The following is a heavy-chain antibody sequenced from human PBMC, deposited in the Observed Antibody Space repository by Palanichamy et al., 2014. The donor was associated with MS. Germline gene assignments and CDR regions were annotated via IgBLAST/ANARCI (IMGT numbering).Heavy chain of an antibody. V-gene: IGHV1-2*06. D-gene: IGHD2-2*01. Sequence: QVQLVQSGAEVKKPGASVKVSCKVSGYTFTGYYMHWVRQAPGQGLEWMGRINPNSGGTNSAQKFQGRVTMTRDTSISTAYMEPTRLRSDDTAVYYCARDPSGYCSSTSCYPSEYYYGMDVWGQGTTVTVSS. J-gene: IGHJ6*02. CDR2: INPNSGGT. CDR1: GYTFTGYY. CDR3: ARDPSGYCSSTSCYPSEYYYGMDV.